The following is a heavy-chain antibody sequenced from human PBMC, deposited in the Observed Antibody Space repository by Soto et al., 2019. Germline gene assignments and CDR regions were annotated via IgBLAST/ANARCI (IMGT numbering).Heavy chain of an antibody. J-gene: IGHJ4*02. CDR3: GTSKEMAAIILN. Sequence: GGSLRLSCAASGFSFSSYWMHWVRQVPGKGLVWVSRIKSDGTRRDYAESVKGRFTISRDNAKNTLYLRMISLRVEDTAVYYCGTSKEMAAIILNWGQGSLVTVSS. CDR1: GFSFSSYW. V-gene: IGHV3-74*01. CDR2: IKSDGTRR. D-gene: IGHD5-12*01.